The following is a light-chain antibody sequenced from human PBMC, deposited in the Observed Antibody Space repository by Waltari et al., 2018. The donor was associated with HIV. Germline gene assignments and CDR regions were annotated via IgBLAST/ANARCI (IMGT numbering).Light chain of an antibody. CDR2: DDS. J-gene: IGLJ2*01. CDR1: KIGSKS. Sequence: SYVLTQPPSVSVAPGQTARITCGGNKIGSKSVHWYQQKPGQAPVLVVYDDSDRPSGIPERFSGSNSGNTATLTITRVEAGDEADYYCQVWDSSSVHPVVFGGGTRLTVL. V-gene: IGLV3-21*02. CDR3: QVWDSSSVHPVV.